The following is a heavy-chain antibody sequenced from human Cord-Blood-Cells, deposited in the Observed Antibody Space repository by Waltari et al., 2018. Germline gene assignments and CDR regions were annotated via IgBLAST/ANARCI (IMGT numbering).Heavy chain of an antibody. J-gene: IGHJ4*02. CDR3: ARGGVPPKYSSSSPVDY. Sequence: LKNRVTISVDTSKNQFSLKLSSVTAADTAVYYCARGGVPPKYSSSSPVDYWGQGTLVTVSS. V-gene: IGHV4-34*01. D-gene: IGHD6-6*01.